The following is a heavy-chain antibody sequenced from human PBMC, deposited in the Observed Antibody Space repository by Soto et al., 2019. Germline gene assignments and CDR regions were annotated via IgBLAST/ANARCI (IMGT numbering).Heavy chain of an antibody. D-gene: IGHD6-19*01. CDR2: INPNSGGT. V-gene: IGHV1-2*02. CDR1: GYTFTGYY. J-gene: IGHJ4*02. Sequence: ASVKVSCKASGYTFTGYYMHWVRQAPGQGLEWMGWINPNSGGTKSAEKFQGRVTMTRDTSISTAYMELSRLTSDDTAVYYCASAAVTGTAGLDFWGQGTQVTVSS. CDR3: ASAAVTGTAGLDF.